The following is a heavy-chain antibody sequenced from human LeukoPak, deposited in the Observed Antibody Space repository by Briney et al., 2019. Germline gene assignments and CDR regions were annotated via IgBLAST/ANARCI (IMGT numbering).Heavy chain of an antibody. CDR1: GFTVSSNY. Sequence: GGSLRLSCAASGFTVSSNYMSWVRQAPGKGLEWVSVIYSAGSTYYADSVKGRFTISKDNSKNTLYLQMNSLRAEDTAVYYCARDPRMYNWFDPWGQGTLVTVSS. V-gene: IGHV3-66*01. J-gene: IGHJ5*02. CDR3: ARDPRMYNWFDP. CDR2: IYSAGST.